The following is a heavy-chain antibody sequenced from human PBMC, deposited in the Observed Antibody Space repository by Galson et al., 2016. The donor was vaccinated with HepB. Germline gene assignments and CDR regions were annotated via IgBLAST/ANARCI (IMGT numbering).Heavy chain of an antibody. V-gene: IGHV1-18*01. CDR3: ARDPSTPTHFYYYGIDV. Sequence: SVKVSCKASGYTFTSNGFSWVRQAPGQGLEWLGWISAYTGDTNYAQNLQGRVTMTTDTSTYTAYMELRSLRSDDTAVYYCARDPSTPTHFYYYGIDVWGPGTTVTVAS. J-gene: IGHJ6*02. D-gene: IGHD2-2*01. CDR1: GYTFTSNG. CDR2: ISAYTGDT.